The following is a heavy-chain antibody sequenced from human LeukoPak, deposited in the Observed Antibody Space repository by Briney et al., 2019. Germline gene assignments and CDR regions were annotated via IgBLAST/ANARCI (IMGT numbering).Heavy chain of an antibody. V-gene: IGHV3-7*01. CDR1: GITFSSLW. Sequence: GGSLRLSCEVSGITFSSLWMSWFRQAPGKGLEWVADIKHDGSEEHYVASVKGRFTIPRDNAKLYLQMNSLRADDTAVYYCAGGQGWHFDLWGLGTLITVSS. CDR3: AGGQGWHFDL. D-gene: IGHD2-15*01. CDR2: IKHDGSEE. J-gene: IGHJ2*01.